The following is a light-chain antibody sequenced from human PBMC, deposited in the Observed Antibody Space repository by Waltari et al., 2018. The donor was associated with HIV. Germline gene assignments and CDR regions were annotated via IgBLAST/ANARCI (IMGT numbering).Light chain of an antibody. J-gene: IGKJ3*01. Sequence: DIVMTQSPLSLPVTPGEPASISCRSSQSLLHINGYKYLDWYLQKPGQSTQLLIFLGSSRASGVPDRFSCSGSGTNFTLKISRVEAEDVGVYYCMQALQTPRTFGPGTKVNIK. CDR2: LGS. V-gene: IGKV2-28*01. CDR3: MQALQTPRT. CDR1: QSLLHINGYKY.